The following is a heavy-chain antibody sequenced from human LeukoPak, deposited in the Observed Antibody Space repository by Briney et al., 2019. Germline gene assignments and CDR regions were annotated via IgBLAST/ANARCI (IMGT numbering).Heavy chain of an antibody. CDR3: ARDPGYSYGGPHDYMDV. CDR2: IYTSGST. J-gene: IGHJ6*03. D-gene: IGHD5-18*01. Sequence: SETLSLTCTVSGASISSYYWSWIRQPAGKGLEWIGRIYTSGSTNYNPSLKSRVTMSVDTSKNQFSLKLSSVTAADTAVYYCARDPGYSYGGPHDYMDVWGKGTTVTVSS. CDR1: GASISSYY. V-gene: IGHV4-4*07.